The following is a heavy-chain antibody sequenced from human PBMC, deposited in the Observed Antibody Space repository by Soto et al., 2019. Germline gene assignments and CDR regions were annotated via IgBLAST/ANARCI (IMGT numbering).Heavy chain of an antibody. V-gene: IGHV3-48*01. Sequence: GGSLRLSCAASGFTFSSYSMNWVRQAPGKGLEWVSYISSGSSTIYYADSVKGRFTISRDNAQNSLYLQMNSLRAEDTAVYYCAKTYSSGRGAFDVWGQGTMVT. J-gene: IGHJ3*01. CDR2: ISSGSSTI. CDR3: AKTYSSGRGAFDV. CDR1: GFTFSSYS. D-gene: IGHD6-19*01.